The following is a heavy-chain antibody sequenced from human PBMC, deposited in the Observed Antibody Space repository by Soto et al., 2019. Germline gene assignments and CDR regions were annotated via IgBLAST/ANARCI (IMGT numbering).Heavy chain of an antibody. CDR3: AKDLRVTTRVYYFDY. D-gene: IGHD4-17*01. Sequence: GGSLILSCAASGFTFSSYAMSWVRQAPGKGLEWVSAISGSGGSTYYADSVKGRFTISRDNSKNTLYLQMNSLRAEDTAVYYCAKDLRVTTRVYYFDYWGQGTLVTVSS. V-gene: IGHV3-23*01. J-gene: IGHJ4*02. CDR1: GFTFSSYA. CDR2: ISGSGGST.